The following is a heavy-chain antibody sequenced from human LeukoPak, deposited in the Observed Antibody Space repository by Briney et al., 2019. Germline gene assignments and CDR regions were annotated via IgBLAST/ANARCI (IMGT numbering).Heavy chain of an antibody. CDR1: GGSCDDYY. D-gene: IGHD5-24*01. CDR3: ARGRDRSKAGDL. V-gene: IGHV4-34*01. J-gene: IGHJ5*02. CDR2: IHPHGIF. Sequence: NPSETLSLTCAVHGGSCDDYYCSWIRQPPGKGLEWIGEIHPHGIFYYNSSLTSRVTLSIDTSKSQFSLRLTSVTAADTAFYYCARGRDRSKAGDLWGQGSLVIVSS.